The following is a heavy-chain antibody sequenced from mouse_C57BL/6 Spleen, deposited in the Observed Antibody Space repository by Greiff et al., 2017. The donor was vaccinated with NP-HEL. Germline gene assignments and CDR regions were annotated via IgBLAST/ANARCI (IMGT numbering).Heavy chain of an antibody. Sequence: QLQLKQPGAELVKPGASVKVSCKASGYTFTSYWMPWVKQRPGQGLEWIGRIHPSDSDTNYNQKFKGKATLTVDKSSSTAYLQLSSLTSEDAAVYYCAMGGVTTKGAMDYWGQGTSVTVSS. CDR3: AMGGVTTKGAMDY. CDR2: IHPSDSDT. CDR1: GYTFTSYW. D-gene: IGHD2-2*01. V-gene: IGHV1-74*01. J-gene: IGHJ4*01.